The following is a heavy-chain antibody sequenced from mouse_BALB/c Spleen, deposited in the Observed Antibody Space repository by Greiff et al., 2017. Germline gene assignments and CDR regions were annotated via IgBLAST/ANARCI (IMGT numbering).Heavy chain of an antibody. V-gene: IGHV2-2*02. CDR3: ASQFITTATAWFAY. CDR1: GFSLTSYG. J-gene: IGHJ3*01. CDR2: IWSGGST. Sequence: VQLVESGPGLVQPSQSLSITCTVSGFSLTSYGVHWVRQSPGKGLEWLGVIWSGGSTDYNAAFISRLSISKDNSKSQVFFKMNSLQANDTAIYYCASQFITTATAWFAYWGQGTLVTVSA. D-gene: IGHD1-2*01.